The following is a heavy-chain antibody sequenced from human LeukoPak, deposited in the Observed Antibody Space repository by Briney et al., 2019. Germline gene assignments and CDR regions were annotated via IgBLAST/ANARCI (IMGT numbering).Heavy chain of an antibody. CDR3: ARHEGSNSAAGHPSDY. CDR1: GGSISSYY. Sequence: PSETLSLTCTVSGGSISSYYWSWIRQPPGKGLEWIGYIYYSGSTNHNPSLKSRVTISVDTSKNQFSLKLSSVTAADTAVYYCARHEGSNSAAGHPSDYWGQGTLVTASS. CDR2: IYYSGST. J-gene: IGHJ4*02. D-gene: IGHD6-13*01. V-gene: IGHV4-59*08.